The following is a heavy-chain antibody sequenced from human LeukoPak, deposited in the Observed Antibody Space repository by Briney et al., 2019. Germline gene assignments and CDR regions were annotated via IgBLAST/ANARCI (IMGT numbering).Heavy chain of an antibody. J-gene: IGHJ5*02. CDR1: GFTFSSYA. V-gene: IGHV3-23*01. CDR3: AKDFFGGRIRFLEWSPFDP. D-gene: IGHD3-3*01. CDR2: ISGSGGST. Sequence: PGGSLRLSCAASGFTFSSYAMSWVRQAPGKGLEWVSAISGSGGSTYYADSVKGRFTISRDNSKNTLYLQMNSLRAEDTAVYYCAKDFFGGRIRFLEWSPFDPWGQGTLVTVSS.